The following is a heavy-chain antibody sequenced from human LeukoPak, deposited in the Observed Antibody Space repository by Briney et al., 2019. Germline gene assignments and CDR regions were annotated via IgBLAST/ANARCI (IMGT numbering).Heavy chain of an antibody. Sequence: PGASVKVSCKASGYTFTSYGISWVRQAPGQGLEWMGWISAYNGNTNYAQKLQGRVTMTTDTSTSTAYMELRSLRSDDTAVYYCARRPAGTMVRGVIDYFDYWGQGTLVTVSS. D-gene: IGHD3-10*01. CDR2: ISAYNGNT. V-gene: IGHV1-18*01. J-gene: IGHJ4*02. CDR1: GYTFTSYG. CDR3: ARRPAGTMVRGVIDYFDY.